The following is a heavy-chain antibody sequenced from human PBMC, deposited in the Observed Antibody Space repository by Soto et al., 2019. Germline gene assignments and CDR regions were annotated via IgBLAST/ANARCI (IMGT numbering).Heavy chain of an antibody. CDR1: GGSISSDGSS. J-gene: IGHJ3*02. Sequence: PSETLSLTCAFSGGSISSDGSSWSWIRQPPGKGLEWIGYIYDSGSSYYNPSLKSRVTMSVDKSKNQFSLKMTSVTAADTGVYYCASKFGELLADAFDIWGQGTVVTVSS. CDR2: IYDSGSS. D-gene: IGHD3-10*01. CDR3: ASKFGELLADAFDI. V-gene: IGHV4-30-2*01.